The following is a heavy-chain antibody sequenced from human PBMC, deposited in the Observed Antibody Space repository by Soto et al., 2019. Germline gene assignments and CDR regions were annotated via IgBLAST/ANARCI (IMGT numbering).Heavy chain of an antibody. CDR2: IYYSGST. CDR1: GGSISSGGYY. Sequence: QVQLQESGPGLVKPSQTLSLTCTVSGGSISSGGYYWSWIRQHPGKGLEWLGYIYYSGSTYYNPSLKSRVTISVYTAKNQFPRKLISVTAADTAVYYWARGIRGVRLWFDPWGQGTLVTVSS. CDR3: ARGIRGVRLWFDP. V-gene: IGHV4-31*03. D-gene: IGHD3-10*01. J-gene: IGHJ5*02.